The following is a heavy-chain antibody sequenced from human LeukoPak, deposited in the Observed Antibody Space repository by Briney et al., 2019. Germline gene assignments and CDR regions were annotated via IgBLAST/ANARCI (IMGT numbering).Heavy chain of an antibody. D-gene: IGHD3-3*01. Sequence: SETLSLTCAVYGGSFSGYYWSWIRQPPGKGLEWIGEINHSGSTNYNPSLKSRVTISVDTSKNQFSLKLSSVTAADTAVYYCARGGCYDFWSGYGYYGMDVWGQGTTVTVSS. V-gene: IGHV4-34*01. CDR2: INHSGST. CDR1: GGSFSGYY. CDR3: ARGGCYDFWSGYGYYGMDV. J-gene: IGHJ6*02.